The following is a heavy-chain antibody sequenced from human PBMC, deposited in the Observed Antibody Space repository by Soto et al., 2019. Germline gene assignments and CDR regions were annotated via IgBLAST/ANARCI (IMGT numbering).Heavy chain of an antibody. V-gene: IGHV3-7*01. CDR1: GFGFRSHW. D-gene: IGHD1-26*01. CDR2: IKEDGSEK. CDR3: ARVGLQSGTYRX. J-gene: IGHJ5*02. Sequence: GGSLRLSGAASGFGFRSHWMSWVRQAPGEGLEWVYNIKEDGSEKYYLDSVKGRFTISRDNANNLLYLQMNNLRAADTAVYYCARVGLQSGTYRXWGQATLLTVSX.